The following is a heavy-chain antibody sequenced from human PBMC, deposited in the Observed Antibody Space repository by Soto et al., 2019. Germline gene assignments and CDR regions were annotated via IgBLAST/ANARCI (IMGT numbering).Heavy chain of an antibody. V-gene: IGHV3-30-3*01. J-gene: IGHJ4*02. CDR2: ISYDGSNK. CDR1: GFTFSSYA. D-gene: IGHD1-26*01. Sequence: QVQLVESGGRVVQPGRSLRLSCLASGFTFSSYAVHWVRQAPGQGLEWVAVISYDGSNKYYADSVKGRFTISRDNSRNTLYLQMNSLRAEDTAVYYCARDLLVGATPDYWGQGTLVTVSS. CDR3: ARDLLVGATPDY.